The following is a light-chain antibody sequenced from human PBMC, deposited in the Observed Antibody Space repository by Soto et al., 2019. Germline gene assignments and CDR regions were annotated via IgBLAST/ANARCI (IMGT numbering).Light chain of an antibody. V-gene: IGKV3-15*01. CDR1: QNVFTN. J-gene: IGKJ1*01. CDR3: QQYGRSPT. Sequence: VMTHSPATLSLSPGESATLSCGASQNVFTNVAWYQQKPGQAPRLLIYGASTRATGVPARFSGSGSATEFTLTMSSLPSEDFAVYYCQQYGRSPTFGQGTKVDI. CDR2: GAS.